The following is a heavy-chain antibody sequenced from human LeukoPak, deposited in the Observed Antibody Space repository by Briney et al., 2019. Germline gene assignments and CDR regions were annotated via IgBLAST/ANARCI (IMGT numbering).Heavy chain of an antibody. D-gene: IGHD5-12*01. Sequence: GGSLRLSCAASGFTFSSYAMSWVRQAPGKGLEWVSAISGSGGSTYYADSVKGRFTIYRDNSKNTLYLQMNSLRAEDTAVYYCAKRAGYSGYDKEKYYYYGMDVWGQGTTVTVSS. CDR3: AKRAGYSGYDKEKYYYYGMDV. CDR1: GFTFSSYA. J-gene: IGHJ6*02. V-gene: IGHV3-23*01. CDR2: ISGSGGST.